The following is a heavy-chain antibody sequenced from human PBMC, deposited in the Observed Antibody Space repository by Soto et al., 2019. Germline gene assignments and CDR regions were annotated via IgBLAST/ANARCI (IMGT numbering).Heavy chain of an antibody. Sequence: QVQLVESGGDLVKPGGSLTLSCAASGFTFFSDYYMSWVRQAPGKGLECVSYISSNTLYTNYADSVKGRFTISRDNTKNSVSLHMNSLRAEDTAIYYCSTEPRLLEYWGQGTLVTVSS. D-gene: IGHD2-15*01. CDR3: STEPRLLEY. V-gene: IGHV3-11*05. CDR1: GFTFFSDYY. CDR2: ISSNTLYT. J-gene: IGHJ4*02.